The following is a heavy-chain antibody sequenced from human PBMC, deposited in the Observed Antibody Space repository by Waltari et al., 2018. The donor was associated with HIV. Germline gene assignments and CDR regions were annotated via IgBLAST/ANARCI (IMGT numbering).Heavy chain of an antibody. J-gene: IGHJ4*02. CDR1: GGSISSSSYY. CDR2: IYYSGST. V-gene: IGHV4-39*01. D-gene: IGHD3-22*01. Sequence: QLQLQESGPGLVKPSETLSLTCTVSGGSISSSSYYWGWLRQPPGKGLEWIGSIYYSGSTYYNPSLKSRVTISVDTSKNQFSLKLSSVTAADTAVYYCARRGYYDSSGYFHDYFDYWGQGTLVTVSS. CDR3: ARRGYYDSSGYFHDYFDY.